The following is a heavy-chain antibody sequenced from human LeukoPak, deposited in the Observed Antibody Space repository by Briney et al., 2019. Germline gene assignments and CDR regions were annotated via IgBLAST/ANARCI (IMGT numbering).Heavy chain of an antibody. CDR1: GFTFSSYS. CDR3: AASSGYYTLGAFDI. V-gene: IGHV3-48*01. Sequence: PGGSLRLSCAASGFTFSSYSMNWVRQAPGKGLEWVSYISSSSSTIYYADSVKGRLTISRDNAKNSLYLQMNSLRAEDTAVYYCAASSGYYTLGAFDIWGQGTMVTVSS. J-gene: IGHJ3*02. CDR2: ISSSSSTI. D-gene: IGHD3-22*01.